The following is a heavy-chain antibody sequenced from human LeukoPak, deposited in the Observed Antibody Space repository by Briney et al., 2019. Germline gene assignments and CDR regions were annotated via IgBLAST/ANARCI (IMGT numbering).Heavy chain of an antibody. J-gene: IGHJ4*02. CDR3: AGWVGELLPLFAY. Sequence: SETLSLTCTVSGGSISSSSYYWGWIRQPPGKGLEWIGSIYHRGSTYYNPSLKSRLTISVDTSKNQFSLKLSSVTAADTAVYYCAGWVGELLPLFAYWGQGILVTVSS. V-gene: IGHV4-39*07. CDR1: GGSISSSSYY. D-gene: IGHD3-10*01. CDR2: IYHRGST.